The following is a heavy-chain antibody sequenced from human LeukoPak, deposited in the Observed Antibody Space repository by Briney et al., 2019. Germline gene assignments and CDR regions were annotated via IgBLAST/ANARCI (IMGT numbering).Heavy chain of an antibody. Sequence: GASVKVSCKASGYTFTSYYIHWVRQAPGQGLEWMGIINPSGGSTSYAQKFQGGVTMTRDTSTSTVYMELSSLRSEDTAAYYCARGDIVVVPPASLFPDYWGQGTLVTVSS. V-gene: IGHV1-46*01. CDR1: GYTFTSYY. CDR3: ARGDIVVVPPASLFPDY. J-gene: IGHJ4*02. CDR2: INPSGGST. D-gene: IGHD2-2*01.